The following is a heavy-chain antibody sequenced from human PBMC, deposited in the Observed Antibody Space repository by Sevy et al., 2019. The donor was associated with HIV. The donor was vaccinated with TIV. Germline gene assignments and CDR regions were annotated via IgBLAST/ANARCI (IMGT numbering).Heavy chain of an antibody. CDR3: AREVDIVVVPAAILDYGMDV. CDR2: ISSSGSTI. V-gene: IGHV3-11*01. J-gene: IGHJ6*02. CDR1: GFTFSDYY. D-gene: IGHD2-2*03. Sequence: GGSLRLSCAASGFTFSDYYMSWIRQAPGKGLEWVSYISSSGSTIYYADSVKGRFTISRDNAKNSLYLQMNSLSAEDTAVYYCAREVDIVVVPAAILDYGMDVWGQGTTVTVSS.